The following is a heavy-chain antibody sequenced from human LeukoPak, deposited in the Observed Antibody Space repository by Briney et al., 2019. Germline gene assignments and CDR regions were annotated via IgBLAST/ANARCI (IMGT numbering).Heavy chain of an antibody. J-gene: IGHJ4*02. Sequence: GESLKISFKGSGYSFTSYWIGWGLQMPGKGLEWMGIIYPGDSDTRYSPSFQGQVTISAHKSIRTAYLPWSSLKASDTDMYYCARPGDYYDSSGYSELGYWGQGTLVTVSS. CDR3: ARPGDYYDSSGYSELGY. CDR2: IYPGDSDT. D-gene: IGHD3-22*01. V-gene: IGHV5-51*01. CDR1: GYSFTSYW.